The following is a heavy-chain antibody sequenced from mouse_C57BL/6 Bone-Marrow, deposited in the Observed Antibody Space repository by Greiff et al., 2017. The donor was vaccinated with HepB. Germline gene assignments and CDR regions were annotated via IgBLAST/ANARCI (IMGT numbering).Heavy chain of an antibody. CDR3: ARRGNYDYDYYAMDY. Sequence: EVQGVESGGGLVQPGGSLKLSCAASGFTFSDYGMAWVRQAPRKGPEWVAFISNLAYSIYYADTVTGRFTISRENAKNTLYLEMSSLRSEDTAMYYCARRGNYDYDYYAMDYWGQGTSVTVSS. J-gene: IGHJ4*01. CDR1: GFTFSDYG. CDR2: ISNLAYSI. V-gene: IGHV5-15*01. D-gene: IGHD2-4*01.